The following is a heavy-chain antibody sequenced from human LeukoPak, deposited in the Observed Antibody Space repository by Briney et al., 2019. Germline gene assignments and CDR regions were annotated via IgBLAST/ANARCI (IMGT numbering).Heavy chain of an antibody. D-gene: IGHD3-22*01. CDR1: GGSIRSYY. Sequence: SETLSLTCTVSGGSIRSYYWSWIRQPPGKGLEWIAYIYYSGSTNYNPSLKSRVTISVDTSKNQFSLNLSSVTAADTAVYYCARGNSYYDSSDYFPWESFQHWGQGTLVTVSS. J-gene: IGHJ1*01. CDR3: ARGNSYYDSSDYFPWESFQH. V-gene: IGHV4-59*01. CDR2: IYYSGST.